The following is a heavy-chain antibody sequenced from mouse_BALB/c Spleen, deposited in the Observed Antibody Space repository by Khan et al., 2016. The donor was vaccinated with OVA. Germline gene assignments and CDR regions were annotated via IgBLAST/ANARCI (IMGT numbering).Heavy chain of an antibody. CDR2: IYWDDDQ. CDR1: GFSLSASGVG. Sequence: QVTLKESGPGLLQPSQTLSLTCSFSGFSLSASGVGVSWIRPPSGQGLDSLAHIYWDDDQRYNPSLKSRPTISEDASRSQVFLKITRVDTDDTSTDYWARRASGGFSDYMFAYWGQGTLVTVSA. V-gene: IGHV8-12*01. J-gene: IGHJ3*01. D-gene: IGHD2-4*01. CDR3: ARRASGGFSDYMFAY.